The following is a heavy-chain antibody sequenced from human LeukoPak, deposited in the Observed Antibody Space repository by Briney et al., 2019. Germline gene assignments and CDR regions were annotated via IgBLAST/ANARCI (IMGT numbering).Heavy chain of an antibody. CDR3: AIRGSAGAFHI. CDR1: GFTFSSYV. CDR2: IRESGSGT. V-gene: IGHV3-23*01. J-gene: IGHJ3*02. Sequence: QPGGSLRLSCAASGFTFSSYVMSWVRQAPGKGLEWVSTIRESGSGTSCADSVKGRFTISRDNSKNTLFLQLNSLRAEDTAVYFCAIRGSAGAFHIWGQGTVVTVSS. D-gene: IGHD6-19*01.